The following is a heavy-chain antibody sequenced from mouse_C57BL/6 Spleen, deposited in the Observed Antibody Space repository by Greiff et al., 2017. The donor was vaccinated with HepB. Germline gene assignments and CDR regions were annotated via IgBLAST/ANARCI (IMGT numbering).Heavy chain of an antibody. V-gene: IGHV1-63*01. Sequence: QVQLKESGAELVRPGTSVKMSCKASGYTFTNYWIGWAKQRPGHGLEWIGDIYPGGGYTNYNEKFKGKATLTADKSYSTAYMQISSLTSEDSAIYYCARSGVYYGSSYWYFDVWGTGTTVTVSS. CDR3: ARSGVYYGSSYWYFDV. CDR2: IYPGGGYT. D-gene: IGHD1-1*01. CDR1: GYTFTNYW. J-gene: IGHJ1*03.